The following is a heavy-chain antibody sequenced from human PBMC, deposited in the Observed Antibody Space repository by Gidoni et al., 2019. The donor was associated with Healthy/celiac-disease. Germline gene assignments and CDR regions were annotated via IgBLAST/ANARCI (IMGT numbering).Heavy chain of an antibody. CDR3: ARELRDYGDSSWFDP. Sequence: QVQLQESGPGLVKPSETLSLTCAVSGYSISSGYYWGWIRHPPGKGLEWIGSIYHSGSTYYNPSLKSRVTISVDTSKNQFSLKLSSVTAADTAVYYCARELRDYGDSSWFDPWGQGTLVTVSS. J-gene: IGHJ5*02. V-gene: IGHV4-38-2*02. D-gene: IGHD4-17*01. CDR2: IYHSGST. CDR1: GYSISSGYY.